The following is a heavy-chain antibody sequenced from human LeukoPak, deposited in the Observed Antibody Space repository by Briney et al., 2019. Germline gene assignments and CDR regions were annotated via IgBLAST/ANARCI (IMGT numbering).Heavy chain of an antibody. D-gene: IGHD3-22*01. CDR2: FDPEDGEI. V-gene: IGHV1-24*01. CDR1: GYTLSELS. Sequence: ASVTVSCKVSGYTLSELSMYWVRQAPGKGLEWMGGFDPEDGEIIYARKFRGRVTMTEDTSTDTAHMELSSLRSEDTAVYYCATRGFYHDIATRGLYYDSSGWGGMDVWGQGTTVTVSS. CDR3: ATRGFYHDIATRGLYYDSSGWGGMDV. J-gene: IGHJ6*02.